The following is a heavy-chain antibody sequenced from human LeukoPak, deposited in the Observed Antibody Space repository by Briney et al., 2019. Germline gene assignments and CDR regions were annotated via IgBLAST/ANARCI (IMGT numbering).Heavy chain of an antibody. CDR1: GYTFTSYY. D-gene: IGHD3-10*01. CDR2: INPNGGST. J-gene: IGHJ4*02. V-gene: IGHV1-46*01. CDR3: ARDLHIDGRPEGRDY. Sequence: ASVKVSCKASGYTFTSYYMHWVRQAPGQGLEWMGMINPNGGSTSYAQTFQGRVTMTKDTSTSTVYMELSSLRSEDTAVYYCARDLHIDGRPEGRDYWGQGTLVTVSS.